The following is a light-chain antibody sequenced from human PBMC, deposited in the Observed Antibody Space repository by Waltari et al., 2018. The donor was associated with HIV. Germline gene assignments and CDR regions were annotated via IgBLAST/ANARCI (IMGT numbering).Light chain of an antibody. J-gene: IGLJ3*02. CDR1: TLPKKY. V-gene: IGLV3-10*01. Sequence: SYELTQPPSVSVSPGQTARITCSGDTLPKKYAHWYQQKYGQAPVLVIYEDIKRTSGIPGRFSGASSGTMAILTISGAQVEDEADYYCYSTESNGNHRVFGGGTKLTVL. CDR3: YSTESNGNHRV. CDR2: EDI.